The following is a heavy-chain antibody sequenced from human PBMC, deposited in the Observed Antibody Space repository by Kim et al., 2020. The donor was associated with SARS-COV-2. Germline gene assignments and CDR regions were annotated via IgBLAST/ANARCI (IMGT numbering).Heavy chain of an antibody. CDR3: AKTAGWELPMYYFDY. CDR1: GFTFSNYA. CDR2: VGDDGNGT. J-gene: IGHJ4*01. V-gene: IGHV3-23*01. Sequence: GGSLRLSCAASGFTFSNYAMNWVRRAPGKGLDWASGVGDDGNGTYSADSGKGRITASRANSKTTLYVHMNTLRAEAPPIYTCAKTAGWELPMYYFDYW. D-gene: IGHD1-7*01.